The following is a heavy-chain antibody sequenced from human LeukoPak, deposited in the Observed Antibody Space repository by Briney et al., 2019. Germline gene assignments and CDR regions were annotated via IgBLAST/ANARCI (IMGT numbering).Heavy chain of an antibody. D-gene: IGHD3-10*01. V-gene: IGHV1-8*03. CDR3: ARGGGYYGSGSYYNWRV. CDR2: MNPNSGNT. Sequence: ASVKVSCKASGYTFTSYDINWVRQATGQGLEWMGWMNPNSGNTGYAQKFQGRVTITRNTSISTAYMELSSLRSEDTAVYYCARGGGYYGSGSYYNWRVWGQGTLVTVSS. J-gene: IGHJ4*02. CDR1: GYTFTSYD.